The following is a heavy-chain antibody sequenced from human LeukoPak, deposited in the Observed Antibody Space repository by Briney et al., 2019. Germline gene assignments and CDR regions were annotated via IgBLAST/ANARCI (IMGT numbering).Heavy chain of an antibody. CDR2: ISAYNGNT. CDR1: GYTFTNYG. D-gene: IGHD3-22*01. J-gene: IGHJ6*02. Sequence: ASVKASCKASGYTFTNYGISWVRQAPGQGLEWMGWISAYNGNTNYAQRLQGRVTMTTDTSTSTAYMELSSLRSDDTAVYYCARTNYYDSSGYQGAGTYYYGMDVWGPGTTVTVSS. CDR3: ARTNYYDSSGYQGAGTYYYGMDV. V-gene: IGHV1-18*01.